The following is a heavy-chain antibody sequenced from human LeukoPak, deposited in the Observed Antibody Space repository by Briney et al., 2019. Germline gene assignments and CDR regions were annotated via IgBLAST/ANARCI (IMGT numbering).Heavy chain of an antibody. CDR1: ASTLSRYW. D-gene: IGHD2-2*01. J-gene: IGHJ5*02. CDR3: ARDFVLGQPLVALDP. CDR2: MKYDGSVE. Sequence: GGSLRLSRTASASTLSRYWMNWVRQASGKGLEWVARMKYDGSVESYADSVRGRFTISRDNAKNSLYLQMNSLRSEDTAVYYCARDFVLGQPLVALDPWGQGTLVTVSS. V-gene: IGHV3-7*01.